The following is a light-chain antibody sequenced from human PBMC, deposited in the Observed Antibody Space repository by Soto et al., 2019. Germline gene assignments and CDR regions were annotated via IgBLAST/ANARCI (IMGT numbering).Light chain of an antibody. CDR2: GAS. V-gene: IGKV3-20*01. CDR3: LQHKGYPHT. CDR1: QSLTSSY. Sequence: EIVLTQSPGTLSLSPGERATLSCRASQSLTSSYLAWYQQKPGQAPRLLIYGASSRATGIPDRFSVSGSGTDFTLTISRLEPEDFATYYCLQHKGYPHTFGQGTKLEIK. J-gene: IGKJ2*01.